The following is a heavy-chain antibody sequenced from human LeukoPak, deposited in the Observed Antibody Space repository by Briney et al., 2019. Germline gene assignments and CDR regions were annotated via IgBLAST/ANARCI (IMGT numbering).Heavy chain of an antibody. CDR3: ARAGVEGAFYYYDSSGPDAFDI. V-gene: IGHV3-53*01. CDR2: IYSGGGT. D-gene: IGHD3-22*01. CDR1: GFTVSSNY. Sequence: PGGSLRLSCAASGFTVSSNYMSWVRQAPGKGLEWVSVIYSGGGTYYADSVKGRFTISRDNSKNTLYLQMNSLRAEDTAVYYCARAGVEGAFYYYDSSGPDAFDIWGQGTMVTVSS. J-gene: IGHJ3*02.